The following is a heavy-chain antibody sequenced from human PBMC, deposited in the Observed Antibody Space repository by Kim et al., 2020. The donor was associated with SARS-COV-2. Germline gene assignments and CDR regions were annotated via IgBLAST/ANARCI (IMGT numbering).Heavy chain of an antibody. CDR1: GGTFSSYA. CDR3: ARGGPGSSAWLGYYYYSMDV. CDR2: IIPIFGTA. D-gene: IGHD6-6*01. V-gene: IGHV1-69*13. Sequence: SVKVSCKASGGTFSSYAISWVRQAPGQGLEWMGGIIPIFGTANYAQKFQGRVTITADESTSTAYMELSSLRSEDTAVYYCARGGPGSSAWLGYYYYSMDVWGQGTTVTVSS. J-gene: IGHJ6*02.